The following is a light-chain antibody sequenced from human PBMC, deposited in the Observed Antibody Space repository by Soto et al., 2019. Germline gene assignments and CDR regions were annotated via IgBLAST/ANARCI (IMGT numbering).Light chain of an antibody. CDR3: CSYAGSSTFVV. J-gene: IGLJ2*01. V-gene: IGLV2-23*03. Sequence: QSALTQPASVSGSPGQSITISCAGISSDVGSYNFVSWYQQHPGKAPKLMIYEGNKRPSGVSNRFSGSKSGNTASLTISGLQAADEADYYCCSYAGSSTFVVFGGGTKLTVL. CDR2: EGN. CDR1: SSDVGSYNF.